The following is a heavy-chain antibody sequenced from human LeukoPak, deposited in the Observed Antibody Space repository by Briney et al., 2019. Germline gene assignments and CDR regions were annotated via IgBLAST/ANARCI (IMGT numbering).Heavy chain of an antibody. J-gene: IGHJ4*02. V-gene: IGHV3-15*07. CDR3: TTRQPGGYDYGGSFDY. D-gene: IGHD5-12*01. Sequence: PGGSLRLSCAASGFTFSNAWMNWVRQAPGKGLEWVGRIKIKTDGGTTDYAAPVKGRFTISRDDSKNTLYLQMNSLKTEDTAVYYCTTRQPGGYDYGGSFDYWGQGTPVTVSS. CDR1: GFTFSNAW. CDR2: IKIKTDGGTT.